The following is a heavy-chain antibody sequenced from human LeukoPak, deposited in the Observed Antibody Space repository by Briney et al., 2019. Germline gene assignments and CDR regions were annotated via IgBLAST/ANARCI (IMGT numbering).Heavy chain of an antibody. D-gene: IGHD6-13*01. Sequence: GGSLRLSCAASGFTLSSYAMSWVRQTPGKGLEWVSYISSSSSTIYYADSVKGRFTIFRDNAKNSLFLQMNSLRAEDTAVYYCAKDSSPDYWGQGTLVTVSS. J-gene: IGHJ4*02. V-gene: IGHV3-48*01. CDR3: AKDSSPDY. CDR1: GFTLSSYA. CDR2: ISSSSSTI.